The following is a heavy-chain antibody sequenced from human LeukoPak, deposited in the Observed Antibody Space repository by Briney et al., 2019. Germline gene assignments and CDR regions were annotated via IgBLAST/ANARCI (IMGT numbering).Heavy chain of an antibody. J-gene: IGHJ5*02. CDR2: IYPGDSDT. CDR3: ARSSLSGSYSFWFDP. V-gene: IGHV5-51*01. Sequence: GESLKISCKGSGYSFTSYWIGWVRQMPGKGLEWMGIIYPGDSDTRYSPSFQGQVTISADKSISTAYLQWSSLKASDTAVYYCARSSLSGSYSFWFDPWGQGTLVTVSS. CDR1: GYSFTSYW. D-gene: IGHD3-10*01.